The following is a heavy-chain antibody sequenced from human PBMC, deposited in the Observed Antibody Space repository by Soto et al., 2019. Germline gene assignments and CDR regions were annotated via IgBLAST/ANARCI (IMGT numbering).Heavy chain of an antibody. D-gene: IGHD3-10*01. V-gene: IGHV4-31*03. Sequence: QVQLQESGPGLVKPSQTLSLTCTVSGGSISSGGYYWSWIRQHPGKGLEWFGYIYHSGSTYYNPSLKSRVTISVDTSKNQFSLKLSSVTAADTAVYYCARAYGSGRYYQGYYFDYWGQGTLVTVSS. CDR3: ARAYGSGRYYQGYYFDY. CDR2: IYHSGST. CDR1: GGSISSGGYY. J-gene: IGHJ4*02.